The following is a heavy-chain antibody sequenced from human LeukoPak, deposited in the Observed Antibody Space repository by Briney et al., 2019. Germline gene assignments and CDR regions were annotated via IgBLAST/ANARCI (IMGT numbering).Heavy chain of an antibody. CDR2: VRQDGSEK. D-gene: IGHD3-16*02. Sequence: GGSLRLSCAASGFTFSTYWMTWVRQAPGKGLEWVANVRQDGSEKHYVDSVKGRFTISRDNAKNSLDLQMNSLRAEDTAVYYCARDVVHDYVWGSYRYILYWGQGTLVTVSS. CDR3: ARDVVHDYVWGSYRYILY. V-gene: IGHV3-7*01. J-gene: IGHJ4*02. CDR1: GFTFSTYW.